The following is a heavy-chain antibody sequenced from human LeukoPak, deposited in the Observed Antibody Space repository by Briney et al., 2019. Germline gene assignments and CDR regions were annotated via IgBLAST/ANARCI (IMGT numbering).Heavy chain of an antibody. CDR3: ARDKAVTTELTQYFQH. D-gene: IGHD4-11*01. V-gene: IGHV1-18*04. CDR1: GYTFTNYY. Sequence: ASVKVSCKASGYTFTNYYMHWVRQAPGQGLEWMGWISAYNGYTNYAQKLQVRVTMTTDTSTSTAYMELRGLTSDDTAVYYCARDKAVTTELTQYFQHWGQGTLVTVYS. J-gene: IGHJ1*01. CDR2: ISAYNGYT.